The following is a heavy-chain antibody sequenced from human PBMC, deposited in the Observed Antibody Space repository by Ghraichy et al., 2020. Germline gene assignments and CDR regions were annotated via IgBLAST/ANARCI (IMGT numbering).Heavy chain of an antibody. J-gene: IGHJ3*02. V-gene: IGHV3-7*04. D-gene: IGHD3-9*01. CDR2: IKQDGSEK. CDR3: ARPDILPLGAFDI. CDR1: GFTFSSYW. Sequence: GGSLRLSCAASGFTFSSYWMSWVRQAPGKGLEWVANIKQDGSEKYYVDSVKGRFTISRDNAKNSLYLQMNSLRAEDTAVYYCARPDILPLGAFDIWGQGTMVTVSS.